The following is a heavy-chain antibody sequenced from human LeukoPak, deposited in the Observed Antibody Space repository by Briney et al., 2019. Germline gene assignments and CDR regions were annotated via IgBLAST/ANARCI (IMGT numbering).Heavy chain of an antibody. V-gene: IGHV3-23*01. CDR1: GFTFTSAA. D-gene: IGHD6-19*01. Sequence: GGSLRLPCAASGFTFTSAAMTWLRQAPGKGVEWVSGIGANGDDTYYAGSVKGRFTIARDNSKNTLYLKMNILRAEDTALYYCATPGDSGWSKASVYWGQGTLVTVCS. CDR2: IGANGDDT. J-gene: IGHJ4*02. CDR3: ATPGDSGWSKASVY.